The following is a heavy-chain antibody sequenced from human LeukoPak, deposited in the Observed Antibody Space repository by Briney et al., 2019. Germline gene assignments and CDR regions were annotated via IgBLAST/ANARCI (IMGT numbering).Heavy chain of an antibody. J-gene: IGHJ3*02. V-gene: IGHV1-18*01. CDR1: GYTFTSCG. CDR3: ARFITHKKYYYDSSGYYRKDAFDI. CDR2: ISAYNGNT. Sequence: ASVKVSCKASGYTFTSCGISWVRQAPGQGLEWMGWISAYNGNTNYAQKLQGRVTMTTDTSTSTAYMELRSLRSDDTAVYYCARFITHKKYYYDSSGYYRKDAFDIWGQGTMVTVSS. D-gene: IGHD3-22*01.